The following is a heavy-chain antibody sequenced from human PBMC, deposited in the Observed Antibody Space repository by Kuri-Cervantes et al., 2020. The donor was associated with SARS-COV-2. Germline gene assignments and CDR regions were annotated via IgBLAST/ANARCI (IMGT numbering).Heavy chain of an antibody. CDR2: VRGKANNYAT. D-gene: IGHD3-3*01. Sequence: LSLTCEVSGFLFSDSAIHWVRQASGKGLEWVGRVRGKANNYATAYAVSVKGRFTISRDNSKNTLYLQMNSLRAEDTAVYYCARDQDDFWSGYRLTFDYWGQGTLVTVSS. CDR1: GFLFSDSA. J-gene: IGHJ4*02. CDR3: ARDQDDFWSGYRLTFDY. V-gene: IGHV3-73*01.